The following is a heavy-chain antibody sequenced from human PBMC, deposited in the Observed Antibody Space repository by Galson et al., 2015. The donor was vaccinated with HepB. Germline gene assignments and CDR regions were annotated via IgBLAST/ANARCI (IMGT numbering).Heavy chain of an antibody. CDR2: INGYNENT. D-gene: IGHD5-12*01. CDR3: ARDGSDDWGDY. J-gene: IGHJ4*02. V-gene: IGHV1-18*01. Sequence: SVKVSCKASGYTFTSYGISWVRQAPGQGLEWMGRINGYNENTNYAQKFQGRFTMTTDTSTNTAYMELRSLRSDDTAVYYCARDGSDDWGDYWGQGTLVTVSS. CDR1: GYTFTSYG.